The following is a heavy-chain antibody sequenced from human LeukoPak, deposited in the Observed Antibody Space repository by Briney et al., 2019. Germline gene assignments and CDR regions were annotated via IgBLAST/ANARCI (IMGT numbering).Heavy chain of an antibody. V-gene: IGHV3-48*03. D-gene: IGHD2-21*02. CDR2: LTGIGNTI. CDR1: GFTFSNYK. Sequence: PGGSLRLPCAASGFTFSNYKMHWVRQAPGKGLEWVSYLTGIGNTIDYAGSVRGRFTISRDNAKNSLYLQMNSLRVEDTAVYFCAREGSTDCHFDYWGQGTLVTVSS. J-gene: IGHJ4*02. CDR3: AREGSTDCHFDY.